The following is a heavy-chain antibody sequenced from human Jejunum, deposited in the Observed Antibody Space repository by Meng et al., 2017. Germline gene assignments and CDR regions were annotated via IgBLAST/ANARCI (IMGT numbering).Heavy chain of an antibody. CDR2: ISNDGSKQ. J-gene: IGHJ4*02. V-gene: IGHV3-30*15. CDR1: GFPFTNYA. Sequence: GESLKISCATSGFPFTNYAMHWVRQAPGKGLEWVAVISNDGSKQYDADSVKGRFTISRDNSKTALYLQLSSLRAEDTAVYYCARGRHQYYYDTTDYYALLDYWGPGTLVTVSS. D-gene: IGHD3-22*01. CDR3: ARGRHQYYYDTTDYYALLDY.